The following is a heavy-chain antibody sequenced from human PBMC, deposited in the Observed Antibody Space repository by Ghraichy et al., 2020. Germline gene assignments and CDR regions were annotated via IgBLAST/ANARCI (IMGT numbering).Heavy chain of an antibody. CDR1: GFAVTSNY. CDR3: ARGLDGSYNNWFDP. CDR2: IYIDGSA. J-gene: IGHJ5*02. Sequence: GGSLRLSCAASGFAVTSNYMTLVRQAPGKGLEWVSLIYIDGSAYYADSVNGLFTISRDNSKNTLYLQMNSLRAEYTAVYYCARGLDGSYNNWFDPWGQGTLVTVSS. V-gene: IGHV3-53*01. D-gene: IGHD5-24*01.